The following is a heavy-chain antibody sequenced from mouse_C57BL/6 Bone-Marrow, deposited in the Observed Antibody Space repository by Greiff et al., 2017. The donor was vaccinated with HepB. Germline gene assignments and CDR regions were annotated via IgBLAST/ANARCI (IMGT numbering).Heavy chain of an antibody. J-gene: IGHJ3*01. V-gene: IGHV1-54*01. Sequence: QVQLQQSGAELVRPGTSVKVSCKASGYAFTNYLIEWVKQRPGQGLEWIGVINPGSGGTNYTEKFKGKATLTADKSSSTAYMQLSSLTSEDSAVYFCARGAAWFAYWGQGTLVTVSA. CDR1: GYAFTNYL. CDR2: INPGSGGT. D-gene: IGHD3-3*01. CDR3: ARGAAWFAY.